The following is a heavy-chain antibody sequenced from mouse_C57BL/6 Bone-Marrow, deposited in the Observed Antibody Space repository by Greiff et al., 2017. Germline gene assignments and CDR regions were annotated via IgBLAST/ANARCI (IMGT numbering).Heavy chain of an antibody. D-gene: IGHD2-4*01. CDR1: GYTFTSYW. CDR3: ARGGDYPTFDV. CDR2: IDPSDSYT. V-gene: IGHV1-59*01. J-gene: IGHJ1*03. Sequence: QVQLQQPGAELVRPGTSVKLSCKASGYTFTSYWMHWVKQRPGQGLEWIGVIDPSDSYTKYNQKFKGKATLTVDTSSSKAYMQLSSLTSEDSAVYYCARGGDYPTFDVWGTGTTVTVSS.